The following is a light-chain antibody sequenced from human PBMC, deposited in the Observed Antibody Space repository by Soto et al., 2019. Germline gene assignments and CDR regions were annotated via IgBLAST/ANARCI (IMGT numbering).Light chain of an antibody. Sequence: DIQMTQSPSSLSASVGDRVTITCRASQSISSYLNWYQRKPGKAPKLLIYAASSLQSGVPSRFSGSGSGTDFTFTISILQPEDFATYYCKQSYSTSWTFGQGTKVDIK. CDR1: QSISSY. J-gene: IGKJ1*01. CDR2: AAS. V-gene: IGKV1-39*01. CDR3: KQSYSTSWT.